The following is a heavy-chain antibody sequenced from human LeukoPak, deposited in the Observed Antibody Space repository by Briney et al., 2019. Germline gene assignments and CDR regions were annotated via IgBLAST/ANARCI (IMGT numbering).Heavy chain of an antibody. CDR3: AKEVYYYGSGSYYNAIDY. Sequence: GGSLRLSCADSGFTFSSYWMSWVRQAAGKGLEWVANIKQDGSEKYYVDSVKGRFTISRDNAKNSLYLQMNSLRAEDTAVYYCAKEVYYYGSGSYYNAIDYWGQGTLVTVSS. CDR1: GFTFSSYW. CDR2: IKQDGSEK. J-gene: IGHJ4*02. D-gene: IGHD3-10*01. V-gene: IGHV3-7*03.